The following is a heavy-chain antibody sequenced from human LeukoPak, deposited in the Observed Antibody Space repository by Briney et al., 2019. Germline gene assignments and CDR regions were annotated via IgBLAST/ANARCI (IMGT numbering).Heavy chain of an antibody. Sequence: GGSLRLSCAASGITFGNNWMHWVRQGPGKGLVWISRINSDGGGAIYADSVKGRFTVSRDNAKNTLYLQMNSLRAEDTAVYYCARDVPHNWFDTWGQGTPVTVSS. CDR1: GITFGNNW. V-gene: IGHV3-74*01. CDR2: INSDGGGA. CDR3: ARDVPHNWFDT. J-gene: IGHJ5*02.